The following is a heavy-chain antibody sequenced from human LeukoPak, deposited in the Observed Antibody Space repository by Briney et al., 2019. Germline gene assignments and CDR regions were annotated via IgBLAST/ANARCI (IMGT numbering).Heavy chain of an antibody. V-gene: IGHV3-53*01. D-gene: IGHD5-18*01. Sequence: GGSLRLSCAASGFTVISNYMNWVRQAPGKGLEWVSIIYSGGSTYYADSVKGRFTISRDNSKNTLYLQMNSLRAEDMAVYYCARSPQYSYGFAFDIWGQGTMVTVSS. CDR1: GFTVISNY. CDR2: IYSGGST. J-gene: IGHJ3*02. CDR3: ARSPQYSYGFAFDI.